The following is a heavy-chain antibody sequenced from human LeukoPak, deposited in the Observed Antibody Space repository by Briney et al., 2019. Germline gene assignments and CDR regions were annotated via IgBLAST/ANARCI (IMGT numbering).Heavy chain of an antibody. D-gene: IGHD3-22*01. CDR1: GATFSSYA. V-gene: IGHV1-69*05. CDR2: IIPIFGTA. CDR3: ARANYDSSGYYYW. Sequence: GASVKVSCKASGATFSSYAISWVRQAPGQGLEWMGRIIPIFGTANYAQKFQGRVTITTDESTSTAYMELSSLRSEDTAVYYCARANYDSSGYYYWWGQGTLVTVSS. J-gene: IGHJ4*02.